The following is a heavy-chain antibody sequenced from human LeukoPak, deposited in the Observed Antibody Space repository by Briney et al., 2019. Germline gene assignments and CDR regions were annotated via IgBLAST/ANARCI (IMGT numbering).Heavy chain of an antibody. CDR2: IYYSGST. V-gene: IGHV4-59*01. J-gene: IGHJ4*02. D-gene: IGHD1-26*01. CDR3: ARAHPVGHFDY. CDR1: GGSISRYY. Sequence: SETLSLTCTVSGGSISRYYWSWIRQPPGAGLEWIGYIYYSGSTNYNPSLKSRVTISVDTSKNQFSVKLSSVTAADTAVYYCARAHPVGHFDYWGQGTLVTVSS.